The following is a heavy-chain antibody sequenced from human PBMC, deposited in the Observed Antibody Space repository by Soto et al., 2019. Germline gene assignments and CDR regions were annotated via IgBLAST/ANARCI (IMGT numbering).Heavy chain of an antibody. V-gene: IGHV1-18*01. CDR3: ARLIIDSSSQPVLPPDYYYYDYMDV. CDR2: ISAYNGNT. Sequence: QVQLVQSGAEVKKPGASVKVSCKASGYTFTSYGISWVRQAPGQGLEWMGWISAYNGNTNYAQKLQGRVTMTTDTSTSTDYLELRSVRSDDTGVYYCARLIIDSSSQPVLPPDYYYYDYMDVWGKGTTVSVSS. CDR1: GYTFTSYG. J-gene: IGHJ6*03. D-gene: IGHD6-6*01.